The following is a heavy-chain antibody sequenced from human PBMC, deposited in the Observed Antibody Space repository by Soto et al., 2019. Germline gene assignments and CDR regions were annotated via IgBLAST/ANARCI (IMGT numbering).Heavy chain of an antibody. Sequence: QVQLQESGPGLVKPSETLSLTCTVSGGSISSYYWSWIRQPPGKGLEWIGYIYYSGSTNYNPSLKRRVTISVDTSKNQFSLKLSSVTAADTAVYYCARAEYSYGLDYWGQGTLVTVSS. CDR3: ARAEYSYGLDY. V-gene: IGHV4-59*01. CDR1: GGSISSYY. J-gene: IGHJ4*02. CDR2: IYYSGST. D-gene: IGHD5-18*01.